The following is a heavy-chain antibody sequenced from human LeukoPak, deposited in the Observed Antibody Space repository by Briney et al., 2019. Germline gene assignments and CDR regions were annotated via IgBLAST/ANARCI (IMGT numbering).Heavy chain of an antibody. Sequence: ASVKVSCKASGYTFTSYDINWVRQATGQGLEWMGWMNPNSGNTGYAQKFQGRVTMTRNTSISTAYMELSSLRSEDTAVYCCARTYYYDSSGYSGGFDYWGQGTLVTVSS. D-gene: IGHD3-22*01. CDR3: ARTYYYDSSGYSGGFDY. CDR2: MNPNSGNT. J-gene: IGHJ4*02. CDR1: GYTFTSYD. V-gene: IGHV1-8*01.